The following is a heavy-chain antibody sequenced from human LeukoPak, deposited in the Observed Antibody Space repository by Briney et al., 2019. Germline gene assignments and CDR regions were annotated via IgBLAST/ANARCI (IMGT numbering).Heavy chain of an antibody. CDR2: IIPIFGTA. J-gene: IGHJ4*02. V-gene: IGHV1-69*01. CDR1: GGTFSSYA. CDR3: ASHLTIFGVASPFDY. D-gene: IGHD3-3*01. Sequence: SAKVSCKASGGTFSSYAISWVRQAPGQGLEWMGGIIPIFGTANYAQKFQGRVTITADESTSTAYMELSSLRSEDTAVYYCASHLTIFGVASPFDYWGQGTLVTVSS.